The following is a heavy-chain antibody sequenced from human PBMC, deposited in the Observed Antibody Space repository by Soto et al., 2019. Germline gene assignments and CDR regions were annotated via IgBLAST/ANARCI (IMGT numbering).Heavy chain of an antibody. Sequence: QVHLVESGGGVVHPGRSLRLSCAASGFTFSDYAIHWVRQAPGKGLEWVAVISFDGSNKYLADSVKGRFTISRYNSKDTLYLQMNSLRAEDTALYYCERDSFITMVRGGHFYFYGMDVLGHGTTVIVSS. CDR1: GFTFSDYA. CDR2: ISFDGSNK. V-gene: IGHV3-30-3*01. J-gene: IGHJ6*02. D-gene: IGHD3-10*01. CDR3: ERDSFITMVRGGHFYFYGMDV.